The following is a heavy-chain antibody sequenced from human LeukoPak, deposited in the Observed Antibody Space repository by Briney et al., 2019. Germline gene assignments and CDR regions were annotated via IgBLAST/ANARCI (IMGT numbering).Heavy chain of an antibody. V-gene: IGHV1-46*01. CDR1: GYTFTAYH. D-gene: IGHD7-27*01. J-gene: IGHJ4*02. CDR3: ARDGLVLGIVYYFDY. Sequence: GASVKVSCKASGYTFTAYHIHWVRQAPGQGLEWMGIINPSGGSTSYAQKFQGRVTMTRDTSTSTVYMELSSLRSEDTAVYYCARDGLVLGIVYYFDYWGQGTLVTVSS. CDR2: INPSGGST.